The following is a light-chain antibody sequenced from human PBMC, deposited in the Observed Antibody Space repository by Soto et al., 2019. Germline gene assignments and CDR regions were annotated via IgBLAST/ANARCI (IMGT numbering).Light chain of an antibody. V-gene: IGKV1-27*01. CDR3: QKYSSVPV. CDR1: QGISNY. CDR2: AAS. J-gene: IGKJ3*01. Sequence: DIQMTQSPSSLSASVGDRVTITCRASQGISNYVAWYQQKPGKPPKLLIYAASTLQSGVPSRFSGSGSGTDYTLTINSLQAEDVATYSCQKYSSVPVFGSGTKVDSK.